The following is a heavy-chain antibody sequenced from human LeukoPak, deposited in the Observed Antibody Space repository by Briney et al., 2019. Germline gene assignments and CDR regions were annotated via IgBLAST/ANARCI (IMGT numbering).Heavy chain of an antibody. V-gene: IGHV4-39*01. J-gene: IGHJ4*02. CDR1: GGSISSSSYY. CDR3: ARHRRRDNWNDAVDYFDY. D-gene: IGHD1-20*01. CDR2: IYYSGST. Sequence: SETLSLTSTVSGGSISSSSYYWGWIRQPPGKGLEWIGSIYYSGSTYYNPSLKSRVTISVDTSKNQFSLKLSSVTAADTAVYYCARHRRRDNWNDAVDYFDYWGQGTLVTVSS.